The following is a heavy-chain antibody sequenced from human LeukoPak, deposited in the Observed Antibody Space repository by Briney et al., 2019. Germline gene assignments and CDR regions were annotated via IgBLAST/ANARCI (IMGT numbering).Heavy chain of an antibody. CDR1: GFTFSSYA. Sequence: GGSLRLSCAASGFTFSSYAMSWVRQAPGKGLEWVSSITGSGTTTYYADSVKGRFTISRDNSKNTLYLQMNSLRAEDTAVYYCANYGQWLRFQGGFDYWGQGTLVTVSS. J-gene: IGHJ4*02. CDR3: ANYGQWLRFQGGFDY. D-gene: IGHD5-12*01. V-gene: IGHV3-23*01. CDR2: ITGSGTTT.